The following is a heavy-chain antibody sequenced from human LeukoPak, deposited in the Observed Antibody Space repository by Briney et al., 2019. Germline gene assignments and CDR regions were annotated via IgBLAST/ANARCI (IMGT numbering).Heavy chain of an antibody. V-gene: IGHV1-2*02. J-gene: IGHJ4*02. D-gene: IGHD1-20*01. CDR1: GYTFTGYY. Sequence: GASVKVSCKASGYTFTGYYMHWVRQAPGQGLEWMGWINPNSGGTNYAQKFQGRVTMTRDTSISTAYMELSRLRSDDTAVYYCAKVKGPLYNWNRNGVSGDYFDYWGQGTLVTVSS. CDR2: INPNSGGT. CDR3: AKVKGPLYNWNRNGVSGDYFDY.